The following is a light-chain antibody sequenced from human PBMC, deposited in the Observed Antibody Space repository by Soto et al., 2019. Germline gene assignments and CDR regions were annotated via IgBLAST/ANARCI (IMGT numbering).Light chain of an antibody. V-gene: IGKV3-20*01. CDR1: QSISQS. Sequence: EVVLTQSPGTLSLSPGDSATLSCRASQSISQSLAWYQQRTGQSPRLLIYDASRRATGIPDRLTGSGFGTDLNLTISRLAPEDLAVYYCQKYGGSPRTCGQGTKVDIK. J-gene: IGKJ1*01. CDR2: DAS. CDR3: QKYGGSPRT.